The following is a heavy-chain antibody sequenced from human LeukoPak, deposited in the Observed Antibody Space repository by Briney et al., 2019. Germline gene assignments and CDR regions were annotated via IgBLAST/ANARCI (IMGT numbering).Heavy chain of an antibody. CDR3: AKEYYYGSGSYYIYYYYYGMDV. J-gene: IGHJ6*04. Sequence: PGGSLRLSCAASGFTFSSYGMHWVRQAPGKGLGWVAVISYDGSNKYYADSVKGRFTISRDNSKNTLYLQMNSLRAEDTAVYYRAKEYYYGSGSYYIYYYYYGMDVWGKGTTVTVSS. CDR2: ISYDGSNK. V-gene: IGHV3-30*18. CDR1: GFTFSSYG. D-gene: IGHD3-10*01.